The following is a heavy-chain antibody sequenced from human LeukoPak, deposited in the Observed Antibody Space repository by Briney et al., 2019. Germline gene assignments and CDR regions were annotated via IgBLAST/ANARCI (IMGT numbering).Heavy chain of an antibody. CDR1: GASFSDNY. CDR3: ARHAPVSPPIRAFDS. Sequence: SGTLSLTCAVYGASFSDNYWSWIRQPPGKGLEWIGEINHSGNTNYNPSVKSRVTISVDTSKKQFSLKVTSLTAAGTAVYFCARHAPVSPPIRAFDSWGRGTPVTVSS. J-gene: IGHJ4*02. V-gene: IGHV4-34*01. CDR2: INHSGNT. D-gene: IGHD3-3*02.